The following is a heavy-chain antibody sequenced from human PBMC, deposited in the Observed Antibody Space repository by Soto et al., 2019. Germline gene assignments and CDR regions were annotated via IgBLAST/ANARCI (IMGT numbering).Heavy chain of an antibody. CDR1: GYTFTSYG. V-gene: IGHV1-18*01. CDR2: ISAYNGNT. CDR3: ARDRLVGATAPDASDI. J-gene: IGHJ3*02. Sequence: ASVKVSCKASGYTFTSYGISWVRQAPGQGLEWMGWISAYNGNTNYAQKLQGRVTMTTDTSTSTAYMELRSLRSDDTAVYYCARDRLVGATAPDASDIWGKGTMVTVSS. D-gene: IGHD1-26*01.